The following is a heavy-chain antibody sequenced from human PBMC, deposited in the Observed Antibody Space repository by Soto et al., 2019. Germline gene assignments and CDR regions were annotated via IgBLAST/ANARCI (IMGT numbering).Heavy chain of an antibody. V-gene: IGHV3-21*01. J-gene: IGHJ4*02. CDR1: GFTFSSYS. Sequence: EVQLVESGGGLVKPGGSLRLSCAASGFTFSSYSMNWVRQAPGKGLEWVSSISSSSSYIYYADSVKGRFTISRDNAKNSLNLQMNSLRAEDTAVYYCARDQPVYSYGYGLGYWGQGTLVTVSS. CDR3: ARDQPVYSYGYGLGY. CDR2: ISSSSSYI. D-gene: IGHD5-18*01.